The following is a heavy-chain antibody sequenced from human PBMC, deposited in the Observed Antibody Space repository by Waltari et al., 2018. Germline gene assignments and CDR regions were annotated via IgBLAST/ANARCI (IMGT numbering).Heavy chain of an antibody. D-gene: IGHD2-2*01. J-gene: IGHJ4*02. CDR2: IYHSGST. CDR3: ARDPVGGTIGFRY. Sequence: QVQLQESGPGLVTPSETLSLTCAVSGYSISSGYYWGWIRQPPGKGLEWIGSIYHSGSTYYTPSLKSRVTISVDTSKNQFSLKLSSVTAADTAVYYCARDPVGGTIGFRYWGQGTLVTVSS. V-gene: IGHV4-38-2*02. CDR1: GYSISSGYY.